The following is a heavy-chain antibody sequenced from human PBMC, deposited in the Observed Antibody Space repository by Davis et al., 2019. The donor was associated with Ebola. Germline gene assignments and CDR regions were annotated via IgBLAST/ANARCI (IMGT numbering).Heavy chain of an antibody. V-gene: IGHV1-8*02. CDR2: MNPNSGNT. CDR3: ARGRGHYESSGGDF. CDR1: GYTFTSYG. J-gene: IGHJ4*02. D-gene: IGHD3-22*01. Sequence: ASVKVSCKASGYTFTSYGISWVRQATGQGLEWMGWMNPNSGNTGYAQKFQGRVTMTRDTSTRTVYMELSSLRSEDTAVYYCARGRGHYESSGGDFWGQGTLVTVSS.